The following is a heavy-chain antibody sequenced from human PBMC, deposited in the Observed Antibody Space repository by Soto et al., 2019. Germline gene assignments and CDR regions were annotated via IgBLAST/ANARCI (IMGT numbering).Heavy chain of an antibody. D-gene: IGHD2-15*01. CDR2: IKSQSDGGTT. CDR3: TPVAGYCSGARCPV. J-gene: IGHJ6*02. Sequence: GGSLRLSCAASVFTFSHAWMSWVRQAPGKGLEWVGRIKSQSDGGTTDYAAPVKGRFTISRDDSKNTLYLQVNSLKTEDTAVYYCTPVAGYCSGARCPVWGQGTTVTVSS. V-gene: IGHV3-15*01. CDR1: VFTFSHAW.